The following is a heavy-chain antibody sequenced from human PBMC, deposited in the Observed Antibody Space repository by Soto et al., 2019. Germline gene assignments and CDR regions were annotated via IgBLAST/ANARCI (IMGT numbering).Heavy chain of an antibody. V-gene: IGHV3-23*01. CDR2: ISGSGGST. CDR1: GFTFSSYA. J-gene: IGHJ4*02. Sequence: LRLSCAASGFTFSSYAMSWVRQAPGKGLEWVSAISGSGGSTYYEDSVKGRFTISRDNSKNTLYLQMNSLRAEDTAVYYCAKVALVGDYVYYFDYWGKGTLGTASS. D-gene: IGHD3-10*01. CDR3: AKVALVGDYVYYFDY.